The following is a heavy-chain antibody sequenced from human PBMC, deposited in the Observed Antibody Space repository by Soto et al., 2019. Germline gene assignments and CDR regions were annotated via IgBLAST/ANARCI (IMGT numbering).Heavy chain of an antibody. J-gene: IGHJ4*02. Sequence: EVQLVESGGGLFQPGGSLRLSCAASGFTVSSNAMSWVRQAPGKGLEWVSVIHSGGSTYYADSVKGRFTISRDNSKNTLFFQMNGLRAEDTDLYYCARGVAPGTSAPEYWGQGTLVIVSS. CDR3: ARGVAPGTSAPEY. CDR1: GFTVSSNA. D-gene: IGHD6-13*01. CDR2: IHSGGST. V-gene: IGHV3-66*01.